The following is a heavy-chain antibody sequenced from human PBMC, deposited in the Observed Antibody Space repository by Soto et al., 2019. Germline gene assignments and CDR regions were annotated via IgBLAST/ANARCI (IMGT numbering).Heavy chain of an antibody. Sequence: PEGCLRRSCAAAGITLSNSWMHWVRQAPGKGLVWVSYINSDGSTTTYADSVKGRFTISRDNAKNTVYLQITSLTAEDTAVYYCAIVRSYTTDDWGQGTLVTVS. D-gene: IGHD1-26*01. CDR3: AIVRSYTTDD. V-gene: IGHV3-74*01. J-gene: IGHJ4*02. CDR2: INSDGSTT. CDR1: GITLSNSW.